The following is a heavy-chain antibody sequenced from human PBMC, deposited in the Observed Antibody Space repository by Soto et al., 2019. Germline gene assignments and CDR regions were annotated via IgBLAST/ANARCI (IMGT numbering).Heavy chain of an antibody. Sequence: GESLKISCKGSGYSFTGYWIGWVRQMPGKGLEWMGIIYPCDSDTRYSPSFQGQVTISADKSSSTAYLQWSRRKASDTAMYYCARGTLDEAVAGPYFDYWGQGTLVTVSS. CDR3: ARGTLDEAVAGPYFDY. J-gene: IGHJ4*02. CDR2: IYPCDSDT. D-gene: IGHD6-19*01. V-gene: IGHV5-51*01. CDR1: GYSFTGYW.